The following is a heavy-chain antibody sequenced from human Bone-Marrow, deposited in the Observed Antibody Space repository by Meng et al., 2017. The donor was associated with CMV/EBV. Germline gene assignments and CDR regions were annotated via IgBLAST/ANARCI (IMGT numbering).Heavy chain of an antibody. V-gene: IGHV3-48*03. D-gene: IGHD3-3*01. CDR1: GFTFSSYE. Sequence: GESLKISCAASGFTFSSYEMNWVRQAPGKGLEWVSYISSSGSTIYYADSVKGRFTISRDNAKNTLYLQMNSLRAEDTAVYYCAKEYYDFWSGYDRSYGMDVWGQGTTVTVSS. CDR2: ISSSGSTI. J-gene: IGHJ6*02. CDR3: AKEYYDFWSGYDRSYGMDV.